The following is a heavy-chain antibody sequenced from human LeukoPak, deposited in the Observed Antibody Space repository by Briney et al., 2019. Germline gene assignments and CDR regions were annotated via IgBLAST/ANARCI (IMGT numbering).Heavy chain of an antibody. V-gene: IGHV5-51*01. D-gene: IGHD5-18*01. CDR3: ARLGYRYGYIRVDYFDY. CDR1: GYSFISYW. J-gene: IGHJ4*02. Sequence: GESLKISCKGSGYSFISYWIGWVRHMPGKGLEWMGIIYPGDSDTRYSPSFQGQVTISADKSISTAYLQWSSLKASDTAMYYCARLGYRYGYIRVDYFDYWGQGTLVTVSS. CDR2: IYPGDSDT.